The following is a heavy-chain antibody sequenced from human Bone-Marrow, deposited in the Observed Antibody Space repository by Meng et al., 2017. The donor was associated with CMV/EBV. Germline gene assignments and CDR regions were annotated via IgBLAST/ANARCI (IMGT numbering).Heavy chain of an antibody. Sequence: FSGFSRDTRGVGVGWIRQPPGEALDWLALIYWDDDNRYSPSLKSRLTLTKDTSKNQVALSMTNVDPLDTATYYCAHRQSTAGQFDYWGQGILVTVSS. CDR1: GFSRDTRGVG. J-gene: IGHJ4*02. V-gene: IGHV2-5*02. D-gene: IGHD6-13*01. CDR2: IYWDDDN. CDR3: AHRQSTAGQFDY.